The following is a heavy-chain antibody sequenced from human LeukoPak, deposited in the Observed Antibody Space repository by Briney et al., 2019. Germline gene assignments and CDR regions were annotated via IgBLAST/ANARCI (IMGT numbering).Heavy chain of an antibody. J-gene: IGHJ4*02. CDR3: ARDSCGGDCYPYTFDY. CDR2: IWYDGTNK. Sequence: SGGPLRLSCAASGFTFSSYGMHWVRQAPGKGLEWVAIIWYDGTNKYYAASVKGRFTISRDNSKNTLYLQMNSLRAEDTAVYYCARDSCGGDCYPYTFDYWGQGTLVTVSS. CDR1: GFTFSSYG. D-gene: IGHD2-21*02. V-gene: IGHV3-33*01.